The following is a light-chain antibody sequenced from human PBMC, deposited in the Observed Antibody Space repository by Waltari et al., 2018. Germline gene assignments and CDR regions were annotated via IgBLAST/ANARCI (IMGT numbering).Light chain of an antibody. J-gene: IGKJ1*01. CDR1: QSVSSSY. Sequence: EIVLTQSPGPLSLSPGERATLPCRASQSVSSSYLVWYQQKPGQAPRLLIYDASSRATGIPDRFSGSGSGTDFTLTISRLEPEDFAVYYCQQYGSSPRTFGQGTKVEIK. V-gene: IGKV3-20*01. CDR3: QQYGSSPRT. CDR2: DAS.